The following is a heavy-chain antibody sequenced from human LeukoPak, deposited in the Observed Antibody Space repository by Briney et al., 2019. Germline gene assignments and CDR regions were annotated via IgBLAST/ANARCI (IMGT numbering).Heavy chain of an antibody. D-gene: IGHD3-22*01. J-gene: IGHJ4*02. Sequence: GGSPRLSCAASGFTFSSYEMNWVRQAPGKGLEWVAVICYDGSNKYYADSVKGRFTISRDNSKNTLYLQMNSLRAEDTAVYYCAKDTTNYYDSSGFDYWGQGTLVTVSS. CDR3: AKDTTNYYDSSGFDY. CDR2: ICYDGSNK. CDR1: GFTFSSYE. V-gene: IGHV3-33*06.